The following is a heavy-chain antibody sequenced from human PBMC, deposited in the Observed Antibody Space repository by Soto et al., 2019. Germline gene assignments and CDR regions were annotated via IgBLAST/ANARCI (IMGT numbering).Heavy chain of an antibody. CDR2: IYYSGST. J-gene: IGHJ4*02. Sequence: QVQLQESGPGLVKTSQTLYLTCTVSGGSISSGGYYWSWIRQHPGKGLEWIGYIYYSGSTYYNPSLQCLVTMSVDTSKNQFSLKLSSVTAADTAVYYCARADSVMITFGGAFDYWGQGTLVTVSS. D-gene: IGHD3-16*01. CDR1: GGSISSGGYY. V-gene: IGHV4-31*01. CDR3: ARADSVMITFGGAFDY.